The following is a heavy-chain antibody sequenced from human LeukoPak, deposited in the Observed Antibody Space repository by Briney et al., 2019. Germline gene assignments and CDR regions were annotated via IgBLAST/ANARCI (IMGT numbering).Heavy chain of an antibody. CDR2: IYYSGST. V-gene: IGHV4-30-4*01. CDR3: ASRYDCSSTSCYTNSNNWFDP. J-gene: IGHJ5*02. CDR1: GGSISSGDYY. D-gene: IGHD2-2*02. Sequence: SQTLSLTCTVSGGSISSGDYYWSWIRQPPGKGLEWIGYIYYSGSTNYNPSLKSRVTISVDTSKNQFSLKLSSVTAADTAVYYCASRYDCSSTSCYTNSNNWFDPWGQGTLVTVSS.